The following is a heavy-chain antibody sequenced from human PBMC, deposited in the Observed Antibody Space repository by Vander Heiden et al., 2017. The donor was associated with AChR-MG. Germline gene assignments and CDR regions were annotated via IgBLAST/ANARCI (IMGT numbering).Heavy chain of an antibody. CDR1: GFTFRSHA. V-gene: IGHV3-23*01. Sequence: EVQLLESGGDLVQPGGSLRLSCAVSGFTFRSHAMSWVRPAPGKGLEWVSGIGDSGGNTYYADSVKGRFTISRDNSKNALYLQMNSLRAEDTAIYYCAKDRSSRASYVLDIWGQGTMVTVSS. CDR3: AKDRSSRASYVLDI. D-gene: IGHD1-26*01. CDR2: IGDSGGNT. J-gene: IGHJ3*02.